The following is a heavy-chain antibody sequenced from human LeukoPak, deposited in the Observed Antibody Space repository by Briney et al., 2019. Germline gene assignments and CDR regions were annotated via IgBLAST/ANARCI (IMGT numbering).Heavy chain of an antibody. J-gene: IGHJ4*02. Sequence: SETLSLTCTVSGGSISSYYWSWIRQPPGKGLEWIGYIYYSGSTNYNPSLKSRVTISVDTSKNQFSLKLSSVTAADTAVYYCANESGYGSGSDYSEYDYWGQGTLVTVSS. D-gene: IGHD3-10*01. V-gene: IGHV4-59*01. CDR1: GGSISSYY. CDR2: IYYSGST. CDR3: ANESGYGSGSDYSEYDY.